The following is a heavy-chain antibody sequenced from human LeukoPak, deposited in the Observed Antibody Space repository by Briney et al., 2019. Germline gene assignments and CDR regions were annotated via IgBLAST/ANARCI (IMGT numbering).Heavy chain of an antibody. V-gene: IGHV4-59*08. J-gene: IGHJ6*02. CDR1: GASINKYY. D-gene: IGHD2-2*01. Sequence: SETLSLTCTVSGASINKYYWNWVRQPPGKGLEWIGYFFYSGSTRYNPSLKGRVTISGDMSNNQFSLRLTSLTAADTAVYYCARNAGTKDYFYGMDVWGQGTTVIVSS. CDR2: FFYSGST. CDR3: ARNAGTKDYFYGMDV.